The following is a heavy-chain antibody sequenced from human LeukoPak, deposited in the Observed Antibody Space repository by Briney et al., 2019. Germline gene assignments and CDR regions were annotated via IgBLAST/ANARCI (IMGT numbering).Heavy chain of an antibody. D-gene: IGHD3-10*01. Sequence: GGSLRLSCAASGFTFSRYAVSWVRQAPGKGLEWVSAISGSGDGTYFADSVKGRFTISRDNSKSTLYLQMNSLRAEDTAVYYCVKDHGSGSYFDYWGQGTLVTVSS. CDR3: VKDHGSGSYFDY. J-gene: IGHJ4*02. CDR2: ISGSGDGT. V-gene: IGHV3-23*01. CDR1: GFTFSRYA.